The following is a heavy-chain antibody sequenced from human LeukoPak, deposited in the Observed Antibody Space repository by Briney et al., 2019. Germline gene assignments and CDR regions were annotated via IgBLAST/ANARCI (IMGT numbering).Heavy chain of an antibody. CDR1: GFIFSSFW. J-gene: IGHJ4*02. CDR2: IKQDGSEK. CDR3: ARDLPDY. Sequence: GGSLRLSCSASGFIFSSFWMTWVRQAPGKGLEWVANIKQDGSEKYYVDSVKGRFTISRDNAKNSLYLQMNSLRAEDTAVYYCARDLPDYWGQGTLVTVSS. V-gene: IGHV3-7*01.